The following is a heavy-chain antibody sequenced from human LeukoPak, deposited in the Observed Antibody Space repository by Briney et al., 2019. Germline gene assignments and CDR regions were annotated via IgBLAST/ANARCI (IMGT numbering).Heavy chain of an antibody. V-gene: IGHV4-30-4*01. CDR2: IYYSGST. Sequence: SQTLSLTCTVSGGSISNGDYYWSWIRQPPGKGLEWIGYIYYSGSTYYNPSLKSRVTVSVDTSKNQFSLRLSSVTAADTAVYYCARVGGLIVYYFDYWGQGTLATVSS. CDR1: GGSISNGDYY. J-gene: IGHJ4*02. CDR3: ARVGGLIVYYFDY. D-gene: IGHD3-16*02.